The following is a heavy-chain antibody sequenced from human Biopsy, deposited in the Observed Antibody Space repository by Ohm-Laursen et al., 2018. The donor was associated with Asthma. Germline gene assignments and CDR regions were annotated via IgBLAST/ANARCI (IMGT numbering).Heavy chain of an antibody. V-gene: IGHV4-59*01. Sequence: SETLSLTCTVSGGSISSDYWSWLRQSPGKGLERIGYIHSSGSTRFNPSLKSRVTVSVDTSVDQVSLKLSSVSAADTAIYYCARATSTWSQSGPHFFDHWGPGTLVTVSS. CDR3: ARATSTWSQSGPHFFDH. CDR2: IHSSGST. J-gene: IGHJ5*02. CDR1: GGSISSDY. D-gene: IGHD6-13*01.